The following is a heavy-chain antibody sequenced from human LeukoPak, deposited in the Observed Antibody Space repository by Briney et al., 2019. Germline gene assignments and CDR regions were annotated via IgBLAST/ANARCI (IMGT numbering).Heavy chain of an antibody. J-gene: IGHJ4*02. CDR3: AKPIGNPGYFDY. CDR1: GFTFSSYA. V-gene: IGHV3-23*01. CDR2: ISGSGGST. Sequence: PGGSLRLSCAAPGFTFSSYAMSWVRQAPGKGLEWVSAISGSGGSTYYADSVKGRFTISRDNSKNTLYLQMNSLRAEDTAVYYCAKPIGNPGYFDYWGQGTLVTVSS.